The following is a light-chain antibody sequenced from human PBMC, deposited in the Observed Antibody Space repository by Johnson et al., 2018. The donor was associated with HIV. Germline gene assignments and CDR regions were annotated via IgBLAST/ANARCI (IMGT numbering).Light chain of an antibody. V-gene: IGLV1-51*02. J-gene: IGLJ1*01. CDR3: GTWDSSLSAYV. Sequence: QSVLTQPPSVSAAPGQKVTSSCSGSSSNIGNNYVSWYQQLPGTAPKLLIYENNKRPSGIPDRFSGSKSGTSATLGITGLPTGDEADYYCGTWDSSLSAYVFGTGTKVTVL. CDR1: SSNIGNNY. CDR2: ENN.